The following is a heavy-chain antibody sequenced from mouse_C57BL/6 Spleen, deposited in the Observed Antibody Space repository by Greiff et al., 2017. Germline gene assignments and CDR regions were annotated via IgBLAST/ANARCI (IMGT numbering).Heavy chain of an antibody. Sequence: QVQLQQPGAELVKPGASVKLSCKASGYTFTSYWMHWVKQRPGRGLEWIGRIVPNSGGTKYNEKLKSKATMTVDKPSSTAYMQRSSLTSEDSAVYYCARRDWDWRYFDYWGQGTTLTVSS. V-gene: IGHV1-72*01. D-gene: IGHD4-1*01. J-gene: IGHJ2*01. CDR1: GYTFTSYW. CDR3: ARRDWDWRYFDY. CDR2: IVPNSGGT.